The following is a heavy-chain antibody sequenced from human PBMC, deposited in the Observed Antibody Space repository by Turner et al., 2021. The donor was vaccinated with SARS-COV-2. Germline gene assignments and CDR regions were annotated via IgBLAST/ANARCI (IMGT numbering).Heavy chain of an antibody. V-gene: IGHV3-21*01. J-gene: IGHJ4*02. CDR1: GFTFSSYN. CDR3: ARDLNAYYYDSSGLDY. Sequence: EVQLVESGGGLVKPGGSLRLSCPASGFTFSSYNMNWVRQAPGKGLEWVSSISSSSSYIYYADSVKGRFTISRDNAKNSLYLQMNSLRAEDTAVYYCARDLNAYYYDSSGLDYWGQGTLVTVSS. D-gene: IGHD3-22*01. CDR2: ISSSSSYI.